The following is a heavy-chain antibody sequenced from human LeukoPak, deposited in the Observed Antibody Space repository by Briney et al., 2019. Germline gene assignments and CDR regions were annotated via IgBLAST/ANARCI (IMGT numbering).Heavy chain of an antibody. CDR3: AKGSVATVTIYHYYYMDV. D-gene: IGHD4-11*01. J-gene: IGHJ6*03. Sequence: GGSLRLSCAASGFTFSSYAMSWVRQAPGKGLEWVSAISGSGGSTYYADSVKGRFTISRDNSKNTLYLQMNSLRAEDTAVYYCAKGSVATVTIYHYYYMDVWGKGTTVTVSS. V-gene: IGHV3-23*01. CDR1: GFTFSSYA. CDR2: ISGSGGST.